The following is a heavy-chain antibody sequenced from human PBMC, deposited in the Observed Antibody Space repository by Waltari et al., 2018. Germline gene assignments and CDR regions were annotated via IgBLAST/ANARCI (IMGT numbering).Heavy chain of an antibody. CDR1: GGTFSSYA. CDR2: IIPILGTA. J-gene: IGHJ3*02. D-gene: IGHD5-12*01. CDR3: ARARMSGDGYKKHDAFDI. Sequence: QVQLVQSGAEVKKPGSSVKVSCKASGGTFSSYAISWVRQAPGQGLEWMGGIIPILGTANYEQKYQGRVTSTTDESTRTAYMELSSLRSEDTAVYYCARARMSGDGYKKHDAFDIWGQGTMVTVSS. V-gene: IGHV1-69*05.